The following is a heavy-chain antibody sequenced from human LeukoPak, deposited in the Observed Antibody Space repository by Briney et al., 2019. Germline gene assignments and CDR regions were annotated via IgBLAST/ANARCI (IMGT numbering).Heavy chain of an antibody. J-gene: IGHJ4*02. D-gene: IGHD3-22*01. CDR1: GFTFSSYD. CDR3: ANQYYYDSSGYPLDY. V-gene: IGHV3-13*01. Sequence: GGSLRLSCAASGFTFSSYDMHWVRQATGRGLERVSGIGTAGDTYYLDSVKGRFSISRENAKNSLYLQMNSLRAEDTAVYYCANQYYYDSSGYPLDYWGQGTLVTVSS. CDR2: IGTAGDT.